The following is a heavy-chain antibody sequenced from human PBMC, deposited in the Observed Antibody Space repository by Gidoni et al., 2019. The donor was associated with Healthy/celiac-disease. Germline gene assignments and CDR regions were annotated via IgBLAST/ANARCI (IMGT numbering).Heavy chain of an antibody. D-gene: IGHD2-2*01. CDR3: ARPPGYCSSTSCYPAPHYYYYYMDV. CDR1: GFTFSSYA. Sequence: GFTFSSYAMHWVRQAPGKGLEWVAVISYDGSNKYYADSVKGRFTISRDNSKNTLYLQMNSLRAEDTAVYYCARPPGYCSSTSCYPAPHYYYYYMDVWGKGTTVTVSS. CDR2: ISYDGSNK. V-gene: IGHV3-30*01. J-gene: IGHJ6*03.